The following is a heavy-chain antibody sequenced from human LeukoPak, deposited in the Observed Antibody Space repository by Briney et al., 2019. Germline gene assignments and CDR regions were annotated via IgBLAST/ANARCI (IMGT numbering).Heavy chain of an antibody. Sequence: AGGSLRLSCAASGFTFSSYAMSWVRQAPGKGLEWVSAISGSGGSTYYADSVKGRFTISRDNSKNTLYLQMNSLRAEDTAVYYCAKDLYRQYNYFDYWGQGTLVTVSS. CDR1: GFTFSSYA. CDR3: AKDLYRQYNYFDY. CDR2: ISGSGGST. V-gene: IGHV3-23*01. D-gene: IGHD1-14*01. J-gene: IGHJ4*02.